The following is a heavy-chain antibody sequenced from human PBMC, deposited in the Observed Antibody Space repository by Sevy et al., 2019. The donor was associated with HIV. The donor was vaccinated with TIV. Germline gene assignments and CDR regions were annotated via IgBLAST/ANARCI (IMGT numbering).Heavy chain of an antibody. CDR3: AKDINRGCDGVNCYSYYYYFYGLDV. CDR2: ISWNSRNI. J-gene: IGHJ6*02. Sequence: LSLTCAASGFPFNDHAMHWVRQVPGKGLEWVSGISWNSRNIGYADSVKGRFTISRDNSRHFVYLEMNSLRPEDTALYYCAKDINRGCDGVNCYSYYYYFYGLDVWGQGTTVTVSS. CDR1: GFPFNDHA. D-gene: IGHD2-21*01. V-gene: IGHV3-9*01.